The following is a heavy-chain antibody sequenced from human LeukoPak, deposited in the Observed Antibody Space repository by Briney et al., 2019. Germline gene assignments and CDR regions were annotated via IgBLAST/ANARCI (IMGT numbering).Heavy chain of an antibody. CDR1: GFTVRSSY. CDR3: ARAGSIRFDY. Sequence: GGSLRLSCAASGFTVRSSYMSWVRQAPGKGLEWVSGISGSGSGGSTYYADSVKGRFTISRDNSKNTLYLQMISLRAEDTAVYYCARAGSIRFDYWGQGTLVTVSS. CDR2: ISGSGSGGST. V-gene: IGHV3-23*01. D-gene: IGHD1-26*01. J-gene: IGHJ4*02.